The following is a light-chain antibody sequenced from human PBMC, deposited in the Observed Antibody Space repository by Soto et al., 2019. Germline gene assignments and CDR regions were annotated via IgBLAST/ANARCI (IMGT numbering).Light chain of an antibody. CDR2: KAT. Sequence: DIQMTQSPSTLSASIGDRVTITCRASQRIDTWLAWYQQKPGTAPKLLIYKATILQSGVPSRFSGSGSGTEFTLAISSLQPDDFATYYCQQYNSFIWTFGQGTKVDIK. J-gene: IGKJ1*01. CDR1: QRIDTW. CDR3: QQYNSFIWT. V-gene: IGKV1-5*03.